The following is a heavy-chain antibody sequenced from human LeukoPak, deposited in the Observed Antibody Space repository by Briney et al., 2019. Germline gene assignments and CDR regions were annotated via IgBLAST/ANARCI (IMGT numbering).Heavy chain of an antibody. V-gene: IGHV3-30*18. CDR1: GFTFSSYG. J-gene: IGHJ6*02. CDR3: AKGEPYSSGWFRSLYYYGMDV. D-gene: IGHD6-19*01. CDR2: ISYDGSNK. Sequence: GRSLRLSCAAPGFTFSSYGMHWVRQAPGKGLKWVAVISYDGSNKYYADSVKGRFTISRDNSKNTLYLQMNSLRAEDTAVYYCAKGEPYSSGWFRSLYYYGMDVWGQGTTVTVSS.